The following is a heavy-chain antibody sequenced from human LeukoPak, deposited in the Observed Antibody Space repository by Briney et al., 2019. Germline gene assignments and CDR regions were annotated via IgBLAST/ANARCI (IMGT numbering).Heavy chain of an antibody. J-gene: IGHJ4*02. V-gene: IGHV3-48*01. D-gene: IGHD2-21*01. CDR3: ARNAAVPSYYYFDY. CDR1: RFTFSSYS. CDR2: MSSSSSTI. Sequence: GGSLRLSCAASRFTFSSYSMNWVRQAPGKGLEWVSYMSSSSSTIYYADSVKGRFTISRDNAKNSLYLQMNSLRAEDTAVYYCARNAAVPSYYYFDYWGQGSLVTVSS.